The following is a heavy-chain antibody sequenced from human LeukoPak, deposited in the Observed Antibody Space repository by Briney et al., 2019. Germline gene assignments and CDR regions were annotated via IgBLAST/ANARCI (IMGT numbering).Heavy chain of an antibody. D-gene: IGHD2-15*01. J-gene: IGHJ4*02. CDR1: AGRFSSYV. CDR3: ARGLRDTYCRGGSCYSDY. CDR2: IIPIFGTT. V-gene: IGHV1-69*05. Sequence: SVKVSRKPSAGRFSSYVISWVQQAPGQGLEWMGGIIPIFGTTNYAQKFQGRVTISTDESTSTAYMDLSSLRSEDTAIYYCARGLRDTYCRGGSCYSDYWGQGTLVSVSS.